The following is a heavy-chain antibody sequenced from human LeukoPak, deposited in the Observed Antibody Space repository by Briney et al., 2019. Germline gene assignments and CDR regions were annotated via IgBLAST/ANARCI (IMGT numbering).Heavy chain of an antibody. CDR2: INPNSGGT. D-gene: IGHD5-18*01. CDR1: GYTFTGYY. J-gene: IGHJ4*02. V-gene: IGHV1-2*02. CDR3: AREALGGYSYGLDY. Sequence: GASVKVSCKASGYTFTGYYMHWVRQAPGQGLEWMGWINPNSGGTNYAQMFQGRVTMTRDTSISTAYMELSRLRSDDTAVYYCAREALGGYSYGLDYWGQGTLVTVSS.